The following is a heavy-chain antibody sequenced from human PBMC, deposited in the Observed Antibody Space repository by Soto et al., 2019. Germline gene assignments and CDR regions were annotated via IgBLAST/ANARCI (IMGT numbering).Heavy chain of an antibody. D-gene: IGHD3-22*01. Sequence: GGSLRLSCAASGFTFSSYGMHWVRQAPGKGLEWVAVIWYDGSNKYYADSVKGRFTISRDNAKNSLYLQMNSLRAEDTAVYYCARVSVDSSGFAFDYWGQGTLVTVSS. CDR1: GFTFSSYG. CDR2: IWYDGSNK. V-gene: IGHV3-33*01. CDR3: ARVSVDSSGFAFDY. J-gene: IGHJ4*02.